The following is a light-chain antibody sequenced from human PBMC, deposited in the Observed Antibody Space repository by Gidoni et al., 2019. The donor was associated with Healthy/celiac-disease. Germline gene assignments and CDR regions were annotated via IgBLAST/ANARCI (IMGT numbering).Light chain of an antibody. J-gene: IGKJ1*01. CDR2: AAS. CDR1: QSISSY. CDR3: QQSYSTPRT. Sequence: DSQVIQIPSSLSASVGDRVTITCRASQSISSYLNWYQQKPGKAPKLLIYAASSLQSGVPSRFSGSGSGTDFTLTISSLQPEDFATYYCQQSYSTPRTFGQGTKVEIK. V-gene: IGKV1-39*01.